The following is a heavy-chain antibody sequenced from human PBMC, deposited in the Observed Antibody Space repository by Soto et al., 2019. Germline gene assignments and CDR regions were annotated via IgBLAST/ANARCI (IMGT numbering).Heavy chain of an antibody. J-gene: IGHJ5*02. CDR2: ISAYNGNT. CDR1: GYTFTSYG. D-gene: IGHD3-10*01. V-gene: IGHV1-18*01. CDR3: ERAPDGSGSYYTFWFDP. Sequence: QVQLVQSGAEVKKPGASVKVSCKASGYTFTSYGISWVRQAPGQGLEWMGWISAYNGNTNYAQKLQGRVTMTTDTSTSTAYMELRSVRSDDTAVYYCERAPDGSGSYYTFWFDPWGQGTLVSVSS.